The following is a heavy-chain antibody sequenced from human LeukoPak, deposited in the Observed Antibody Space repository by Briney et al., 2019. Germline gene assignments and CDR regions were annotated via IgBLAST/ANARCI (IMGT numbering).Heavy chain of an antibody. Sequence: GGSLRLSCAASGFTFSTYGMLWVRQAPGKGLEWVALITYDGYYKYYSDSVKGRFTISSDTSKNTPSLQMNSLRAEDTAVYYCARDLSPVVRASPMGYWGQGTLVTVSS. CDR1: GFTFSTYG. CDR2: ITYDGYYK. V-gene: IGHV3-30*03. CDR3: ARDLSPVVRASPMGY. J-gene: IGHJ4*02. D-gene: IGHD3-10*01.